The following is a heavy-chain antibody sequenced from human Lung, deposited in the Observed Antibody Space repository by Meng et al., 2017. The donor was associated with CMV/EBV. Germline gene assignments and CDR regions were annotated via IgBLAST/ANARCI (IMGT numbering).Heavy chain of an antibody. CDR1: GYSFTSYW. D-gene: IGHD2-2*01. Sequence: SXXGSGYSFTSYWIGWVRQMPGKGLEWMGIIYPGDSDTRYSPSFQGQVTISADKSISTAYLQWSSLKASDTAMYYCARQVVPAAKANYYYYYGMDVWGQGXTVTVSS. CDR3: ARQVVPAAKANYYYYYGMDV. J-gene: IGHJ6*02. CDR2: IYPGDSDT. V-gene: IGHV5-51*01.